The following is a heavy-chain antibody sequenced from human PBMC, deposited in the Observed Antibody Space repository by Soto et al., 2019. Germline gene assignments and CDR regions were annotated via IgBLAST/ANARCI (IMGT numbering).Heavy chain of an antibody. J-gene: IGHJ4*02. Sequence: SETLSLTCTVSGGSISSYYWSWIRQPPGKGLEWIGYIYYSGSTNYNPSLKSRVTISVDTSKNQFSLKLSSVTAADTAVYYCARVIVAGTYYFDYWGQGTLVTVSS. D-gene: IGHD2-15*01. V-gene: IGHV4-59*01. CDR1: GGSISSYY. CDR2: IYYSGST. CDR3: ARVIVAGTYYFDY.